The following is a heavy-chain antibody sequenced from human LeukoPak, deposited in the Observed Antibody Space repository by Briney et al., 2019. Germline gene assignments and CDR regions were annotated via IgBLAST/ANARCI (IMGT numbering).Heavy chain of an antibody. CDR1: GGSISSGGYY. V-gene: IGHV4-31*03. Sequence: SQTLSLTCTVSGGSISSGGYYWSWIRQHPGKGLEWIGYIYYSGSTHYNPSLKSRVTISVDTSKNQFSLKLSSVTAADTAVYYCARGGSFIAWFDPWGQGTLVTVSS. CDR2: IYYSGST. CDR3: ARGGSFIAWFDP. D-gene: IGHD6-13*01. J-gene: IGHJ5*02.